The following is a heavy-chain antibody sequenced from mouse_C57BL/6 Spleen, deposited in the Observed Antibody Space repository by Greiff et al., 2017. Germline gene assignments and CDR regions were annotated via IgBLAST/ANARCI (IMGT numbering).Heavy chain of an antibody. V-gene: IGHV1-81*01. CDR3: AREEGYDYDDY. Sequence: VQLVESGAELARPGASVKLSCKASGYTFTNYSISWVKQRTGQGLEWIGEIYPRSGNTYYNEKFKGKATLTADKSSSTAYMELRSLTSEDSAVYFCAREEGYDYDDYWGQGTTLTVSS. D-gene: IGHD2-4*01. J-gene: IGHJ2*01. CDR2: IYPRSGNT. CDR1: GYTFTNYS.